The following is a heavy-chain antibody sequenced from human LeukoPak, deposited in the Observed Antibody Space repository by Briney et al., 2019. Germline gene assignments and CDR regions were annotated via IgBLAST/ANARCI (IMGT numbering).Heavy chain of an antibody. CDR1: GFTFSDYY. V-gene: IGHV3-66*02. D-gene: IGHD3-22*01. CDR3: ARDYYDSSGAGSL. CDR2: IYSGGST. Sequence: HTGGSLRLSCSASGFTFSDYYMSSIRQAPGKGLEWVSVIYSGGSTYYADSVKGRFTISRDNSKNTLYLQMNSLRAEDTAVYYCARDYYDSSGAGSLWGQGTLVTVSS. J-gene: IGHJ4*02.